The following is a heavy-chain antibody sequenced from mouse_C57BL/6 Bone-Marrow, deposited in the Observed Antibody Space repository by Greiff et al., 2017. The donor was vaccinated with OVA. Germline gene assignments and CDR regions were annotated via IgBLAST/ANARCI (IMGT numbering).Heavy chain of an antibody. Sequence: QVQLQQSGAELARPGASVKLSCKASGYTFTSYGISWVKQRTGQGLEWIGEIYPRSGNTYYNEKFKGKATLTADKSSSTAYMELRSLTSEDSAVYFCARWYDGPREFAYWGQGTLVTVSA. CDR1: GYTFTSYG. J-gene: IGHJ3*01. V-gene: IGHV1-81*01. D-gene: IGHD2-3*01. CDR3: ARWYDGPREFAY. CDR2: IYPRSGNT.